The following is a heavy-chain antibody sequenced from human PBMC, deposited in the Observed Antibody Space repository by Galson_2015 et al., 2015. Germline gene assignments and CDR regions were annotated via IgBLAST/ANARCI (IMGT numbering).Heavy chain of an antibody. CDR2: ISYDGSNK. Sequence: SLRLSCAASGFTFSSYGMHWVRQAPGKGLEWVAVISYDGSNKYYADSVKGRFTISRDNSKNTLYLQMNSLRAEDTAVYYCAKDGDYGGHYYYYYGMDVWGQGTTVTVSS. D-gene: IGHD4-17*01. V-gene: IGHV3-30*18. CDR3: AKDGDYGGHYYYYYGMDV. J-gene: IGHJ6*02. CDR1: GFTFSSYG.